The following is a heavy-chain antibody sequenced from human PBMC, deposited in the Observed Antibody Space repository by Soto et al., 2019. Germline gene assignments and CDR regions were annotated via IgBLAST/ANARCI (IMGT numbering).Heavy chain of an antibody. Sequence: QVQLVESGGGVVQPGRSLRLSCAASGFTFSSYGMHWVRQAPGKGLEWVAVISYDGSNKYYADSVKGRFTISRDNSENTLYLQMNSLRAEDTAVYYCAKDKTWIGELLLVPGGMDVWGQGTTVSVSS. J-gene: IGHJ6*02. CDR1: GFTFSSYG. V-gene: IGHV3-30*18. D-gene: IGHD3-10*01. CDR3: AKDKTWIGELLLVPGGMDV. CDR2: ISYDGSNK.